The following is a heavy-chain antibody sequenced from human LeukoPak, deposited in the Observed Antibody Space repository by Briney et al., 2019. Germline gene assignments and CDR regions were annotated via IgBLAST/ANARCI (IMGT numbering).Heavy chain of an antibody. CDR1: GFTFSDYY. CDR3: ARGHYGLDY. V-gene: IGHV3-11*01. J-gene: IGHJ4*02. Sequence: GSLRFSCAASGFTFSDYYMSWIRQAPGKGLEWVSYAGFSGSSIYYAESMKGRFTISRDNAKNSLYLQMNSLRAEDTAVYYCARGHYGLDYWGQGTLVTVSS. CDR2: AGFSGSSI. D-gene: IGHD3-10*01.